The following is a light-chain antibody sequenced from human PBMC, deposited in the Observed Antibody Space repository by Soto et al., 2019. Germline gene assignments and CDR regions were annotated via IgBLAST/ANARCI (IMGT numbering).Light chain of an antibody. CDR1: QSISSW. J-gene: IGKJ1*01. CDR2: KAS. Sequence: DIQMTQSPSTLSASVVDRVTITCRASQSISSWLAWYQQKPGKAPKLLIYKASSLESGVPSRFSGSGSGTEFTLTISSLQPDDFATYYCQQYSVYWTFGQGTKVDI. CDR3: QQYSVYWT. V-gene: IGKV1-5*03.